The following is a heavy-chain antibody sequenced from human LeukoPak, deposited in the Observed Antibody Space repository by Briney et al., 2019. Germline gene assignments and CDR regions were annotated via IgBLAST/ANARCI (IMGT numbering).Heavy chain of an antibody. D-gene: IGHD3-9*01. V-gene: IGHV1-18*01. CDR1: GYTFTSYG. CDR3: ARVGKLRYFDWLLSRAFDI. CDR2: ISAYNGNT. Sequence: EASVKVSCKASGYTFTSYGISWVRQAPGQGLEWMGWISAYNGNTNYAQKLQGRVTMTTDTSTSTAYMELRSLRSDDTAVYYCARVGKLRYFDWLLSRAFDIWGQGTMVTVSS. J-gene: IGHJ3*02.